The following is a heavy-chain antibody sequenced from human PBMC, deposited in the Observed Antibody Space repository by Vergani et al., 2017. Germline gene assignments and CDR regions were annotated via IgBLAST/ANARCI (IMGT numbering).Heavy chain of an antibody. CDR3: ARGTMIVSEAFDI. CDR1: GGPISSGGYY. V-gene: IGHV4-31*03. D-gene: IGHD3-22*01. Sequence: QVQLQESGPGLVKPSETLSITCTVSGGPISSGGYYWSWIRQHPGTGLEWIGYIYYSGSTYYNPSLKSRVTISVDTSKNQFSLKLSSVTAADTAVYYCARGTMIVSEAFDIWGQGTMVTVSS. CDR2: IYYSGST. J-gene: IGHJ3*02.